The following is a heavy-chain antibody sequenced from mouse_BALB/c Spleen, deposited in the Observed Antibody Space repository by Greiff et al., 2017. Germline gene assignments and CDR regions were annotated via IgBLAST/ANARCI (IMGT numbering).Heavy chain of an antibody. Sequence: VQLQQSGPELVKPGASVKMSCKASGYTFTSYVMHWVKQKPGQGLEWIGYINPYNDGTKYNEKFKGKATLTSDKSSSTAYMELSSLTSEDSAVYYCARPYYRYDAYFDGWGAGTTVTVSS. CDR3: ARPYYRYDAYFDG. CDR2: INPYNDGT. J-gene: IGHJ1*01. V-gene: IGHV1-14*01. D-gene: IGHD2-14*01. CDR1: GYTFTSYV.